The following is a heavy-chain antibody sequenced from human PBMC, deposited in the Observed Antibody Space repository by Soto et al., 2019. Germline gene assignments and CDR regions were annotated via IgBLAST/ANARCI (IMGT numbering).Heavy chain of an antibody. V-gene: IGHV4-61*01. CDR3: ARDFGY. CDR2: IYYSGST. Sequence: QVQLQESGPGLVKPSETLSLTCTVSGGSVSSGSDYWSWIRQPPGKGLEWIGYIYYSGSTNYNPSLKSRVTISVDTYKNQFSLKLSSVTAADTAVYYCARDFGYWGQGTLVTVSS. J-gene: IGHJ4*02. CDR1: GGSVSSGSDY.